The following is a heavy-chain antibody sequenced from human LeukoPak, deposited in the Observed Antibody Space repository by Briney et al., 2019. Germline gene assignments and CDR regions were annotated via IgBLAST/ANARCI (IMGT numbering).Heavy chain of an antibody. CDR1: GYTFTSYY. CDR2: INPSGGST. V-gene: IGHV1-46*01. D-gene: IGHD1-26*01. Sequence: ASVKVSCKASGYTFTSYYMHWVRQAPGQGLEWMGIINPSGGSTSYAQKFQGRVTMTTDTSTSTAYMEVRSLRSDDTAVYYCAREVGRGFDYWGQGTLVTVSS. J-gene: IGHJ4*02. CDR3: AREVGRGFDY.